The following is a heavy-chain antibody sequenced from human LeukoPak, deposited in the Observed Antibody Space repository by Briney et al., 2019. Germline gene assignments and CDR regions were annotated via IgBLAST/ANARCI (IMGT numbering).Heavy chain of an antibody. V-gene: IGHV3-48*04. CDR3: AREPMYYGSGSRFDY. Sequence: GGSLRLSCAASGFTFSSYSMNWVRQAPGKGLEWVSYISSSGSTIYYADSVKGRFTISRDNAKNSLYLQMNSLRAEDTAVYYCAREPMYYGSGSRFDYWGQGTLVTVSS. CDR1: GFTFSSYS. J-gene: IGHJ4*02. D-gene: IGHD3-10*01. CDR2: ISSSGSTI.